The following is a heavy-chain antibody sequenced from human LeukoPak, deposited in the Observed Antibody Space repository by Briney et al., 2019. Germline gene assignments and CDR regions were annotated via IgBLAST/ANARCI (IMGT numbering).Heavy chain of an antibody. CDR2: IYYSGST. CDR3: ARDSSGYLRGY. J-gene: IGHJ4*02. Sequence: SETLSLTCTVSGGSISSGDYYWSWIRQPPGKGLEWIGYIYYSGSTYYNPSLKSRVTISVDTSKNQFSLKLSSMTAADTAVYYCARDSSGYLRGYWGQGTLVTVSS. V-gene: IGHV4-30-4*01. CDR1: GGSISSGDYY. D-gene: IGHD3-22*01.